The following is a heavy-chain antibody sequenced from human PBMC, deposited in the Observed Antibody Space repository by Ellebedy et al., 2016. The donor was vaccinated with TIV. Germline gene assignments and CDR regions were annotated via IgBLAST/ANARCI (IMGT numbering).Heavy chain of an antibody. CDR2: IIPIFGTA. D-gene: IGHD4-17*01. CDR1: GGTFSSYA. J-gene: IGHJ6*02. Sequence: SVKVSXKASGGTFSSYAISWVRQAPGQGLEWMGGIIPIFGTANYAQKFQGRVTITADKSTSTAYMELSSLRSEDTAVYYCATGVTTVTTYYYYYGMDVWGQGTTVTVSS. CDR3: ATGVTTVTTYYYYYGMDV. V-gene: IGHV1-69*06.